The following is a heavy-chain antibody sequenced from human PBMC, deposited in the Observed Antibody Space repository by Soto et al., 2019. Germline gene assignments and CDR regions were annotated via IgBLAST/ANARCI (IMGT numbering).Heavy chain of an antibody. Sequence: ASVKVSCKASGYTFTSYDINWVRQATGQGLEWMGWMNPNSGNTGYAQKFQGRVTMTRNTSISTAYMELGSLRSEDTAVYYCAGAGDYGEAAFDIWCQGTMVTVS. CDR2: MNPNSGNT. CDR3: AGAGDYGEAAFDI. D-gene: IGHD4-17*01. V-gene: IGHV1-8*01. CDR1: GYTFTSYD. J-gene: IGHJ3*02.